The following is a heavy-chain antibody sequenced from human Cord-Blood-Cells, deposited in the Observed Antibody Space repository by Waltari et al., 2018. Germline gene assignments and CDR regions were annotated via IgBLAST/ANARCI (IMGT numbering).Heavy chain of an antibody. CDR1: GGSISSSSYY. CDR3: ARVQGGATDAFDI. D-gene: IGHD1-26*01. J-gene: IGHJ3*02. V-gene: IGHV4-39*07. Sequence: QLQLQESGPGLVKPSETLSLTCTVSGGSISSSSYYWGWIRQPPGKGLEWIGSIYYSGRTYYNPSLKSRVTISVDTSKNQFSLKLSSGTAADTAVYYCARVQGGATDAFDIWGQGTMVTVSS. CDR2: IYYSGRT.